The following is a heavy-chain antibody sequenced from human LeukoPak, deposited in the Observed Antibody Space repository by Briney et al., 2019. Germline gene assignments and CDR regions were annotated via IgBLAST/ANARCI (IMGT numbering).Heavy chain of an antibody. CDR1: GGSISSGSYY. Sequence: PSETLSLTCTVSGGSISSGSYYWSWIRQPAGKGLEWIGRIYTSGSTNYNPSLKSRVTISVDTSKNQFSLKLSSVTAADTAVYYCARDPITGGGLDYWGQGTLVTVSS. J-gene: IGHJ4*02. V-gene: IGHV4-61*02. CDR3: ARDPITGGGLDY. D-gene: IGHD3-16*01. CDR2: IYTSGST.